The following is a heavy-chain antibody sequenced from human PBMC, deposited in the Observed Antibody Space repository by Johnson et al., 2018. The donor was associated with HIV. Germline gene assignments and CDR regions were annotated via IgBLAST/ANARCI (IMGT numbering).Heavy chain of an antibody. Sequence: VQLVESGGGVVRPGGSLRLSCAASGFTFDDYGMSWVRQAPGKGLEWVSGINWNGGSTGYADSVKGRFTISRDNAKNSLYLQMNSLRAEDTALYYCTTDLGLEWSEGNDPFDIWGQGTMVTVSS. CDR1: GFTFDDYG. J-gene: IGHJ3*02. V-gene: IGHV3-20*04. CDR3: TTDLGLEWSEGNDPFDI. D-gene: IGHD3-3*01. CDR2: INWNGGST.